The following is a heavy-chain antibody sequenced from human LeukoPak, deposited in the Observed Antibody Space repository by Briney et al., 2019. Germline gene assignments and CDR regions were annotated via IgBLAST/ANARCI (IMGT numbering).Heavy chain of an antibody. CDR3: AKDGLMRFLDY. CDR1: GFIFSNYN. V-gene: IGHV3-48*01. CDR2: ISSSGSTI. Sequence: GGSLRLSCAASGFIFSNYNMNWVRQAPGKGLEWVSYISSSGSTIYYADSVKGRFTISRDNAKNSLYLQMNSLRADDTAVYHCAKDGLMRFLDYWGQGTLVTVSS. J-gene: IGHJ4*02. D-gene: IGHD2-8*01.